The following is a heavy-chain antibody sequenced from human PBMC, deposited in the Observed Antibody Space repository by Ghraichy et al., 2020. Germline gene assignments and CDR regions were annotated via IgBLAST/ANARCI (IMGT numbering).Heavy chain of an antibody. CDR3: ARGGVWFLTLDY. Sequence: SETLSLTCAVYGGSFSGYYWSWIRQPPGKGLEWIGEINHSGSTNYNPSLKSRVTISVDTSKNQFSLKLSSVTAADTAVYYCARGGVWFLTLDYWGQGTLVTVSS. CDR2: INHSGST. D-gene: IGHD3-9*01. CDR1: GGSFSGYY. V-gene: IGHV4-34*01. J-gene: IGHJ4*02.